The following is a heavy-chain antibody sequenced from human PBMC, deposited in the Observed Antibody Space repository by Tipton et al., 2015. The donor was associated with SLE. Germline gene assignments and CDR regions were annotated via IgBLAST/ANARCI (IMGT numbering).Heavy chain of an antibody. CDR1: GFTFSSYS. CDR2: ISSSSSYI. J-gene: IGHJ4*02. D-gene: IGHD5-24*01. Sequence: GSLRLPCAASGFTFSSYSMNWVRQAPGKGLEWVSSISSSSSYIYYADSVKGRFTISRDNAKNSLYLQMNSLRAEDTAVYYCAKDGEILTYYFDYWGQGTLVTVSS. CDR3: AKDGEILTYYFDY. V-gene: IGHV3-21*01.